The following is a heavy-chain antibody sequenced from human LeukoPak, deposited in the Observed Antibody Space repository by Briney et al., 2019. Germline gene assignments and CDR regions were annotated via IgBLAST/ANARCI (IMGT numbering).Heavy chain of an antibody. D-gene: IGHD3-10*01. CDR2: ISASGGST. V-gene: IGHV3-23*01. CDR3: AKGYGSGSYKYYFDY. Sequence: PGGSLRLSCAASGLTLSSYAMSWVRQAPGKGLEWVSVISASGGSTYYADSVKGRFTISRDISKNTLYLQMNSLRAEDTAVYYCAKGYGSGSYKYYFDYWGQGTLVTVSS. CDR1: GLTLSSYA. J-gene: IGHJ4*02.